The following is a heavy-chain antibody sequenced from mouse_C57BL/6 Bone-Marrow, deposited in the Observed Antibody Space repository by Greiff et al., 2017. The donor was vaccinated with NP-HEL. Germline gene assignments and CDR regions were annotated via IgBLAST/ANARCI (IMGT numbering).Heavy chain of an antibody. Sequence: QVHVKQSGAELVRPGSSVTLSCTASGFTFTSYWMDWVKQRPGQGLEWIGNIYPSDSETHYAPQFKDKATLTVDKSSSTAYLQLSSLTSEDSAIYYCARSSFAYWGQGTLVTVSA. CDR2: IYPSDSET. CDR1: GFTFTSYW. J-gene: IGHJ3*01. V-gene: IGHV1-61*01. CDR3: ARSSFAY. D-gene: IGHD1-3*01.